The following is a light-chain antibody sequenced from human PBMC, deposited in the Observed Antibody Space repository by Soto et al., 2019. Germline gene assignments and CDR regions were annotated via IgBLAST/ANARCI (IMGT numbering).Light chain of an antibody. V-gene: IGLV2-8*02. J-gene: IGLJ1*01. Sequence: QSAPTQPPSASRSPGQSVTIFCTGNSSDIGGYNYVSWYQQHPGKAPKLMIYEVSKRPSGVPDRFSGSKSGNTAYLTVSGLQAEDEADYYCSSYAGSNNFPYLFGTGTKVTVL. CDR3: SSYAGSNNFPYL. CDR2: EVS. CDR1: SSDIGGYNY.